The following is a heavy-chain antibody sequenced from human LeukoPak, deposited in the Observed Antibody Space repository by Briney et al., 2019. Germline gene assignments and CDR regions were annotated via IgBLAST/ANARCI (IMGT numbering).Heavy chain of an antibody. CDR3: APRPTRLLVVPFFDY. D-gene: IGHD2-15*01. J-gene: IGHJ4*02. CDR2: ISGSGGST. Sequence: GGSLRLSCAASGFTFSSYAMSWVRQAPGKGLEWVSAISGSGGSTYYADSVKGRFTISRDNSKNTLYLRMNSLRAEDTAVYYCAPRPTRLLVVPFFDYWGQGTLVTVSS. V-gene: IGHV3-23*01. CDR1: GFTFSSYA.